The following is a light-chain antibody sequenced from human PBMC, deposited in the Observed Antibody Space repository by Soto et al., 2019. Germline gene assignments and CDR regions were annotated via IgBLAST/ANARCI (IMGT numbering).Light chain of an antibody. CDR3: SSYTSSSTYA. J-gene: IGLJ1*01. CDR2: EVS. V-gene: IGLV2-18*02. Sequence: QSVLTQPPSVSGSPGQPVTISCTGTSSDVGRYNRVSWYQQPPGTAPKLMIYEVSNRPSGVPDRFSGSKSGTTASLTISGLQAEDEADYYCSSYTSSSTYAFGPGTKVPVL. CDR1: SSDVGRYNR.